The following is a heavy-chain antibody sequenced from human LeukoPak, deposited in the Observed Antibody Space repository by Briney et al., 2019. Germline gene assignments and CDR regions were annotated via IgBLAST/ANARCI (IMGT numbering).Heavy chain of an antibody. V-gene: IGHV3-21*01. CDR1: AFTFGSYS. CDR2: ISTSSSYI. Sequence: GGSLRLSCAASAFTFGSYSMNWVRQAPGKGLEWVSFISTSSSYIYYADSVKGRFTISRDNAKNSLYLQMNSLRAEDTAVYYCARDQDSSSWGRVDYWGQGTLVTVSS. J-gene: IGHJ4*02. CDR3: ARDQDSSSWGRVDY. D-gene: IGHD6-13*01.